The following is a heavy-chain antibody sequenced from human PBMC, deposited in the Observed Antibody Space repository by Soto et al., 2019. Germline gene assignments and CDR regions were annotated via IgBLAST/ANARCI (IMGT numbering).Heavy chain of an antibody. J-gene: IGHJ4*02. CDR1: GHTLSDFS. V-gene: IGHV1-24*01. CDR2: FDPEDGDP. Sequence: QVQLVQSGAEVKKPGASVKVSCKVSGHTLSDFSMHWVRQAPGRGLEWMGGFDPEDGDPIYAQNFQGRVTMTEDSSTDTAYMELSSLGSEDTAMHYCAIDLLTAVAGEYGYWGQGTLVTVSS. D-gene: IGHD6-19*01. CDR3: AIDLLTAVAGEYGY.